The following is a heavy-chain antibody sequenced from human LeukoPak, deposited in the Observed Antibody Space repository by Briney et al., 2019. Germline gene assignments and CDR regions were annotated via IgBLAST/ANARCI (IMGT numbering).Heavy chain of an antibody. D-gene: IGHD5-24*01. V-gene: IGHV3-30*02. CDR3: ARGESRRWLQYGYFDS. CDR2: IRYDGSNK. J-gene: IGHJ4*02. Sequence: PGGSLRLSCAASGFTFSSYGMHWVRQAPGKGLEWVAFIRYDGSNKYYADSVKGRFTISRDNSKNTLFLQMNSLRAEDTAVYYCARGESRRWLQYGYFDSWGQGTLVTVSS. CDR1: GFTFSSYG.